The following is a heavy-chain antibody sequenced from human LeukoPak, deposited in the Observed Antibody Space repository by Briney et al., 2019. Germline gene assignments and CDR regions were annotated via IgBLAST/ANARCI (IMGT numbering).Heavy chain of an antibody. CDR2: TYYRSKWHN. CDR1: GDSVSSNSAA. Sequence: PSQTLSLTCALSGDSVSSNSAAWNWTRQSPSIGLEWLGRTYYRSKWHNDYAVSVKSRITINADTSNNQFSLQLNSVTPEDTAVYYCARGFGVAVAGPYYFDYWGQGTLVTVSS. J-gene: IGHJ4*02. V-gene: IGHV6-1*01. CDR3: ARGFGVAVAGPYYFDY. D-gene: IGHD6-19*01.